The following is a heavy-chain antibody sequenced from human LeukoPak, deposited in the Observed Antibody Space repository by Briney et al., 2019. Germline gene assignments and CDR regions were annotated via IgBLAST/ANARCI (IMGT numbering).Heavy chain of an antibody. CDR1: GFTFSSSA. D-gene: IGHD6-19*01. J-gene: IGHJ4*02. CDR3: ANSKVADFHY. Sequence: GGSLRLSCAASGFTFSSSAMSWVRQAPGKGLEWVSTISGSGDRTYYADSVKGRFTISRDNSKNTLFLHMNSLRAEDTAVYYCANSKVADFHYWGQGTRVTVSS. V-gene: IGHV3-23*01. CDR2: ISGSGDRT.